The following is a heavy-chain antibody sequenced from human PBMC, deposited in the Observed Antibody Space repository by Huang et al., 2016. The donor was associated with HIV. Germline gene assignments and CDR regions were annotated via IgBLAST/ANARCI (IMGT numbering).Heavy chain of an antibody. CDR1: GGSISTHY. Sequence: QVQLQESGPGLVKPSETLSLTCTVSGGSISTHYWSWIRQPPGKGLEWIGRIDYRGSTNDSPSLKSRVTILLDTSKNQFTLRVNSVTAADTAMYYCARDHHDFWRGYRRMYFFDHWGQGTLVTVSS. V-gene: IGHV4-59*11. CDR2: IDYRGST. D-gene: IGHD3-3*01. CDR3: ARDHHDFWRGYRRMYFFDH. J-gene: IGHJ4*02.